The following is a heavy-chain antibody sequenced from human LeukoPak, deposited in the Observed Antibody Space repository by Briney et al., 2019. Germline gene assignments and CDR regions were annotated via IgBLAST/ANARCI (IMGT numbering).Heavy chain of an antibody. CDR3: ARDRDTLAALDY. D-gene: IGHD3-3*02. CDR2: INPNSGGT. V-gene: IGHV1-2*02. Sequence: GASVKVSCKASGGTFSSYAISWVRQAPGQGLEWMGWINPNSGGTNYAQKFQGRVTMTRDTSISTAYMELSRLRSDDTAVYYCARDRDTLAALDYWGQGTLVTVSS. J-gene: IGHJ4*02. CDR1: GGTFSSYA.